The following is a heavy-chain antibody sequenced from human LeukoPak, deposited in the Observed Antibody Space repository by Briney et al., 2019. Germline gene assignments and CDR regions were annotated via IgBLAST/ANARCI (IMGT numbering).Heavy chain of an antibody. J-gene: IGHJ4*02. Sequence: PGGSLRLSCTASGFSFSTYTMTWVRQAPGKGLEWVSGITDSGKPCYADSVKGRFTISRDNSENTLHLQMNSLKDEDTAVYYCARGLYKNGWYYFDYWGQGTLVTVSS. D-gene: IGHD6-19*01. CDR1: GFSFSTYT. CDR2: ITDSGKP. V-gene: IGHV3-23*01. CDR3: ARGLYKNGWYYFDY.